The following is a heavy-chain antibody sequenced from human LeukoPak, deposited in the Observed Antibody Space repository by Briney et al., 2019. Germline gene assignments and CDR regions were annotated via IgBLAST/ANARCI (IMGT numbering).Heavy chain of an antibody. J-gene: IGHJ4*02. CDR2: ISSSSSTI. Sequence: GGSLRLACGVSGFTFSSYSMNWVRQAPGKGLEWVSYISSSSSTIYYADSVKGRFTISRDSAKNSLYLQMNSLRDEDTAVYYCAREGYSYGLEDYWGQGTLVTVSS. D-gene: IGHD5-18*01. CDR3: AREGYSYGLEDY. V-gene: IGHV3-48*02. CDR1: GFTFSSYS.